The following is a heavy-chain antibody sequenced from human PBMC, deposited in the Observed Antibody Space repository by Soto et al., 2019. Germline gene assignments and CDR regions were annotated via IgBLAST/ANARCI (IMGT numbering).Heavy chain of an antibody. CDR1: GYTFTSYY. D-gene: IGHD3-10*01. CDR3: ARVWHYYGSGSPRSSWGFDP. V-gene: IGHV1-46*03. Sequence: ASVKVSCKASGYTFTSYYMHWVRQAPGQGLEWMGIINPSGGSTSYAQKFQGRVTMTRDTSTSTVCMELSSLRSEDTAVYYCARVWHYYGSGSPRSSWGFDPWGQGTLVTVSS. CDR2: INPSGGST. J-gene: IGHJ5*02.